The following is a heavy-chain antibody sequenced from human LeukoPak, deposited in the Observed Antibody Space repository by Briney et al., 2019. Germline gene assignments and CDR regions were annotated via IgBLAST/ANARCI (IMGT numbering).Heavy chain of an antibody. J-gene: IGHJ4*02. CDR2: ISGGGGTN. V-gene: IGHV3-23*01. Sequence: GGSLRLSCSVSGFPFSCYAMRGVGEAREEALEGGSAISGGGGTNNYAPSVKGRLSISRDNSKNSLYLQMNSLRAEDTAVYYCAKEYDDFGSGYYRPGAACWGQGTLVTASS. CDR1: GFPFSCYA. D-gene: IGHD3-3*01. CDR3: AKEYDDFGSGYYRPGAAC.